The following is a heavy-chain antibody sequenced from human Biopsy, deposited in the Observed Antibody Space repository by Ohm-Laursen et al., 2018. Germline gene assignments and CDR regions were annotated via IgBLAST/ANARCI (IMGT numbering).Heavy chain of an antibody. D-gene: IGHD6-19*01. Sequence: SDTLSLTCIVTDGSISNIINYWGWIRQPLGKGLEWLGYISNIGSTNYNPSLKSRVTISVDTSKNHFSLKLTSVTAADTAVYYCARESALAGDFDSWGQGTLVTVSS. CDR2: ISNIGST. V-gene: IGHV4-61*01. CDR3: ARESALAGDFDS. CDR1: DGSISNIINY. J-gene: IGHJ4*02.